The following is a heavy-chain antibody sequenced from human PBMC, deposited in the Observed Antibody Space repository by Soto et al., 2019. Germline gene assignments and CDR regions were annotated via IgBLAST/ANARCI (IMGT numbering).Heavy chain of an antibody. V-gene: IGHV4-59*01. J-gene: IGHJ4*02. Sequence: SETLSLTCTVSGGSISTYDWGWIRQSPGKGLEWIGCIYYSGSTNYNPSLKSRVTISVDTSKNQFSLKLSSVTAADTAVYYCARVVAATSHYFDYWGQGALVTVSS. D-gene: IGHD2-15*01. CDR2: IYYSGST. CDR1: GGSISTYD. CDR3: ARVVAATSHYFDY.